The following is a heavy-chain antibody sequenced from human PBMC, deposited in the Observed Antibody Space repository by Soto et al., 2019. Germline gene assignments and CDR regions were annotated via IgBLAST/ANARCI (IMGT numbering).Heavy chain of an antibody. CDR3: ARSGYSYGSTLFDY. CDR2: IYHSGST. V-gene: IGHV4-30-2*01. CDR1: GGSISSGGYS. D-gene: IGHD5-18*01. J-gene: IGHJ4*02. Sequence: SETLSLTCAVSGGSISSGGYSWSWIRQPPGKGLEWIGYIYHSGSTYYNPSLKSRVTISVDRSKNQFSLKLSSVTAADTAVYYCARSGYSYGSTLFDYWGQGTLVTVSS.